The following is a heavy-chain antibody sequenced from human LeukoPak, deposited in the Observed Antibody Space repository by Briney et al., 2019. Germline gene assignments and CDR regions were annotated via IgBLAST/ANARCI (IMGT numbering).Heavy chain of an antibody. CDR1: GFTFSNYG. CDR3: AKGYSYGLDY. D-gene: IGHD5-18*01. CDR2: IRYDGSNK. Sequence: GGSLRLPCAASGFTFSNYGMHWVRQAPGKGLEWVTFIRYDGSNKDYADSVKGRFTISRDNSKNTLYLQMNSLRAEDTAVYYCAKGYSYGLDYWGQGTLVTVSS. J-gene: IGHJ4*02. V-gene: IGHV3-30*02.